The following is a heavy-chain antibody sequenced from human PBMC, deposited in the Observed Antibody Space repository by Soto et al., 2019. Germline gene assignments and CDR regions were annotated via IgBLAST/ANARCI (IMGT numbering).Heavy chain of an antibody. J-gene: IGHJ3*02. CDR3: AKVGPFFWDTTGRGLAFDI. V-gene: IGHV3-23*01. CDR1: ASTFSDYA. D-gene: IGHD2-8*02. CDR2: ISASGSST. Sequence: GGSLRLSCVASASTFSDYAMNWVRQAPGKGLEWVSGISASGSSTYYADSVKGRFTISRDNSENTLHLQLSSLRAEDTAVYFCAKVGPFFWDTTGRGLAFDIWGHGTMVTVSS.